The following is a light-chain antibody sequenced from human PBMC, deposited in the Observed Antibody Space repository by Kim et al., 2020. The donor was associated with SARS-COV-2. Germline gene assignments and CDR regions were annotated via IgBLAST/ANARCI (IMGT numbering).Light chain of an antibody. V-gene: IGKV1-5*01. CDR3: QQHRYLYT. J-gene: IGKJ2*01. CDR1: QYINRW. Sequence: DIQMTQSPSTLSASVGDTVTIACRASQYINRWLAWYQQKPGKAPKILISDASNLESGVPSRFSGSGSGTEFTLTISYLQPDDFATYYCQQHRYLYTFGQGTKLEI. CDR2: DAS.